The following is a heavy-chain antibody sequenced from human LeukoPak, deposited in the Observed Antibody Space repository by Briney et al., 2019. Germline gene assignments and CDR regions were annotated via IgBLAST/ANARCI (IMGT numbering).Heavy chain of an antibody. V-gene: IGHV4-59*12. CDR3: ATFDYDFV. CDR1: GGSISSYY. CDR2: IYYSGST. D-gene: IGHD3-3*01. Sequence: PSETLSLTCTVSGGSISSYYWSWLRQPPGKGLEWIGYIYYSGSTNYNPSLKSRVTISVDTSKNQFSLKLSSVTAADTAVYYCATFDYDFVWGQGTLVTVSS. J-gene: IGHJ4*02.